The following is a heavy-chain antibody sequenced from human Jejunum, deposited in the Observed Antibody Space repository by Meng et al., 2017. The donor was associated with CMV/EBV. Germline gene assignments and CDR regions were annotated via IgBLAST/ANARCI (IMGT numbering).Heavy chain of an antibody. D-gene: IGHD6-6*01. CDR2: IYSGGST. J-gene: IGHJ4*02. Sequence: GFTVSSNFMSWVRPAPGKGLEWVSVIYSGGSTYYADSVKGRFTISRDNSKNTLYLQMNSLRAEDTAVYYCAKNRVSYTSSRALDYWGQGTLVTVSS. V-gene: IGHV3-66*02. CDR1: GFTVSSNF. CDR3: AKNRVSYTSSRALDY.